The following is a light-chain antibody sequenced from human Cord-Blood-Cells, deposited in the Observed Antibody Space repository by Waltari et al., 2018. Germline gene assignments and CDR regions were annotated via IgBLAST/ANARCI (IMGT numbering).Light chain of an antibody. CDR3: SSYTSSSTLV. Sequence: QSALTQPASVSGSPGQSITISCTGTSSDVGGYNHVSWYQQHPGKAPKIMIYEVSNRPSGVSNRFSGSRSGNTASLTISGLQAEDEADYYGSSYTSSSTLVFGGGTKLTVL. CDR2: EVS. V-gene: IGLV2-14*01. CDR1: SSDVGGYNH. J-gene: IGLJ3*02.